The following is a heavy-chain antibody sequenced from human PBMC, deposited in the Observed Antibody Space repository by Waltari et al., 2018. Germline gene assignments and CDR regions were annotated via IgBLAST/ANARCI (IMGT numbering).Heavy chain of an antibody. CDR3: ARHAARNFDY. J-gene: IGHJ4*02. V-gene: IGHV1-2*02. CDR1: GYNFIGYY. CDR2: INPNTGGT. D-gene: IGHD2-2*01. Sequence: QVQLVQSGAEVKKPGASVNVSCKASGYNFIGYYIHWVRQAPGQGLEWMGWINPNTGGTKYAQKYQGRVTLTRDTSISTAYMELSSLGSDDIAVFYCARHAARNFDYWGQGTLVTVSS.